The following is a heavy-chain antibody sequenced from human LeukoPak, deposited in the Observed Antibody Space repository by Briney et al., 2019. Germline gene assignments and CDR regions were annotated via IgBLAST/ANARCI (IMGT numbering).Heavy chain of an antibody. J-gene: IGHJ6*02. D-gene: IGHD6-13*01. Sequence: PGGSLRLSCAASGFTVSSNYMSWVRQAPGKGLEWVSVIYSGGSTYYADSVKGRFTISRDNSKNTLYLQMNSLRAEDTAVYYCARMSSSYRGGMDVWGQGTTVTVSS. CDR3: ARMSSSYRGGMDV. CDR2: IYSGGST. CDR1: GFTVSSNY. V-gene: IGHV3-53*01.